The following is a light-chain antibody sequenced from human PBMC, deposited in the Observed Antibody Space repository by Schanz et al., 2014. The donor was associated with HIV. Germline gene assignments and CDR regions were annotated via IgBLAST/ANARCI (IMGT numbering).Light chain of an antibody. CDR3: ASWDVSLNGPV. CDR1: SSNIGTYN. V-gene: IGLV1-44*01. CDR2: NDN. Sequence: QSVLTQPPSASGTPGQRVAISCSGSSSNIGTYNVNWYQQLPGTAPRLLIHNDNQRPSGVPDRFSGSKSGTSASLAISGLQSEDEADYYCASWDVSLNGPVFGGGTKLTVL. J-gene: IGLJ2*01.